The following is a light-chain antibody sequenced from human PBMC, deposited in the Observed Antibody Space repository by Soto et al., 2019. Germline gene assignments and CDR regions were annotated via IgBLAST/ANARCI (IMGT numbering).Light chain of an antibody. CDR2: AAS. J-gene: IGKJ1*01. CDR3: QQYNSYPWT. V-gene: IGKV1-9*01. CDR1: QSIVTY. Sequence: DIQMTQSPSSLSASVGDRVTITCRASQSIVTYLNWYLQKPGKAPKLLIYAASNLQSGVPSRFSGSGSGTEFTLTISSLQPDDFATYYCQQYNSYPWTFGQGTKVDIK.